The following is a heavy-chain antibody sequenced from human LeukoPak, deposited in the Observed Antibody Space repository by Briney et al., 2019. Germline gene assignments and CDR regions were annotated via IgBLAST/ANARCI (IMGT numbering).Heavy chain of an antibody. CDR2: INHNGST. CDR1: GGSFSGYY. Sequence: PSETLPLTCAVYGGSFSGYYWSWIRQPPGKGLEWIGEINHNGSTNYNPSLKSRVTISVDTSKNQFSLKPSSVTAADTAVYYCARRYYDSSGYSRGYYYYGMDVWGQGTTVTVSS. V-gene: IGHV4-34*01. D-gene: IGHD3-22*01. CDR3: ARRYYDSSGYSRGYYYYGMDV. J-gene: IGHJ6*02.